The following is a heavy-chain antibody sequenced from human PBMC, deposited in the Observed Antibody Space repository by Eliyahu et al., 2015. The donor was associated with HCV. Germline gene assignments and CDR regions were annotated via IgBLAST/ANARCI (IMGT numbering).Heavy chain of an antibody. D-gene: IGHD6-19*01. CDR3: ARGGYPSGMDV. J-gene: IGHJ6*01. CDR1: GTSVSNNY. V-gene: IGHV3-53*01. CDR2: IYDSGNA. Sequence: EVQLVESGGGLIQPGGSLRLSCASSGTSVSNNYLHWVRQAPGKGLEWVSAIYDSGNAYYTDSVKGRFTLSKDNSKNAVFLEMRSLRDEDAGVYYCARGGYPSGMDVWGRGTTVTVSS.